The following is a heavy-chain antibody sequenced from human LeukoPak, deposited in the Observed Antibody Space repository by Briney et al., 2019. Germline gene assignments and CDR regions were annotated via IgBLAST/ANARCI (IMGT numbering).Heavy chain of an antibody. J-gene: IGHJ6*03. CDR1: GFTFSTYS. CDR2: ISSSSGTI. Sequence: GGSLRLSCEASGFTFSTYSMNWVRQAPGKGLEWVSYISSSSGTIYYAGSVRGRFTISRDNAKNSLYLQMNSLRAEDTAVYYCARVGPYYYMDVWGKGTTVTVSS. CDR3: ARVGPYYYMDV. V-gene: IGHV3-48*01.